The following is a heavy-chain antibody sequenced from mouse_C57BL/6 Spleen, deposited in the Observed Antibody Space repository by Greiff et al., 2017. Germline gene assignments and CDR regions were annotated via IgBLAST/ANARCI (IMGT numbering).Heavy chain of an antibody. D-gene: IGHD2-4*01. CDR3: TRGIPFYYDYDVGYFDY. V-gene: IGHV1-15*01. Sequence: VQLQQSGAELVRPGASVTLSCKASGYTFTDYEMHWVKQTPVHGLEWIGAIDPETGGTAYNQKFKGKAILTADKSSSTAYMELRSLTSEDSAVYYCTRGIPFYYDYDVGYFDYWGQGTTLTVSS. CDR2: IDPETGGT. CDR1: GYTFTDYE. J-gene: IGHJ2*01.